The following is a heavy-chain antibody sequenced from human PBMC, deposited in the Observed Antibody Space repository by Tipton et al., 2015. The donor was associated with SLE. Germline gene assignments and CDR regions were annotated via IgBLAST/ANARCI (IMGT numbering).Heavy chain of an antibody. CDR1: GGSFSGYY. J-gene: IGHJ2*01. D-gene: IGHD3-22*01. Sequence: TLSLTCAVYGGSFSGYYWSWIRQPPGKGLEWIGEINHSGSTNYNPSLKSRVTISVDTSKNQFSLKLSSVTAADTAVYYCEGVHSSFDLWGRGTLVTVSS. CDR3: EGVHSSFDL. V-gene: IGHV4-34*01. CDR2: INHSGST.